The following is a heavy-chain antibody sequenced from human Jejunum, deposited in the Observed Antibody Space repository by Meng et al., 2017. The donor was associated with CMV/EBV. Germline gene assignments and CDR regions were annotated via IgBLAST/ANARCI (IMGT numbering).Heavy chain of an antibody. CDR3: ARGSNWNWNWFDP. V-gene: IGHV3-48*03. CDR1: GFPFSDHE. D-gene: IGHD1-7*01. Sequence: SGFPFSDHEMNWVRQAPGKGLEWVSYISHSGTTKNYADSVKGRFTISRDTAKNSLYLQMNTLRAEDTALYYCARGSNWNWNWFDPWAREPWSPSPQ. J-gene: IGHJ5*02. CDR2: ISHSGTTK.